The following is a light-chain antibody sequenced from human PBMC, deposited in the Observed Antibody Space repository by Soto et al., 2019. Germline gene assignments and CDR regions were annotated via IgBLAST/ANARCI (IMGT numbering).Light chain of an antibody. CDR2: QNS. Sequence: EIVLTQSPATLSSFPVDRVTLSCMASQYINTRLAWYQHRPGQAPRILIYQNSIRAAGIPDRFSASGTGTDLNLTISEVQPEDFAVYYCQKYNSWPLTFGGGTKVDIK. V-gene: IGKV3D-11*01. CDR1: QYINTR. CDR3: QKYNSWPLT. J-gene: IGKJ4*01.